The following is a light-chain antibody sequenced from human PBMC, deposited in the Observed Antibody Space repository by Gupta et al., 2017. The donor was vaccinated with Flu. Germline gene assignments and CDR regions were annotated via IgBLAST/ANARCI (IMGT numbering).Light chain of an antibody. Sequence: SLSASVGATISLSCRASQSVRSYLNWYKKKPGKAPRLLIYAASSLQRGVMSRFSGSGYVTDLTLTIISLQPEDFATYYCQQTYTDPPSLSFGGGTKVEI. J-gene: IGKJ4*01. CDR3: QQTYTDPPSLS. CDR1: QSVRSY. V-gene: IGKV1-39*01. CDR2: AAS.